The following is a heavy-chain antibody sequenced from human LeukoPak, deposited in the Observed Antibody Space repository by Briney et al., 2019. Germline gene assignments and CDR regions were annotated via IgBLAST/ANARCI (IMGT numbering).Heavy chain of an antibody. CDR2: ISAYNGNT. CDR3: ARGRYYYDSSGLIDY. J-gene: IGHJ4*02. CDR1: GYTFTSYG. Sequence: ASVKVSCKASGYTFTSYGISWVRQAPGQGLEWMGWISAYNGNTNYAQKLQGRVTMTTDTYTSTAYMELRSLRSDDTAVYYCARGRYYYDSSGLIDYWGQGTLVTVSS. V-gene: IGHV1-18*01. D-gene: IGHD3-22*01.